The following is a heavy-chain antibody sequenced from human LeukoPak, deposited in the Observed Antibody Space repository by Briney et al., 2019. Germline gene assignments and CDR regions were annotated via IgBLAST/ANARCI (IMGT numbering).Heavy chain of an antibody. J-gene: IGHJ6*03. V-gene: IGHV1-69*05. CDR3: ARDLRSTMVRGVIAYYYYYMDV. CDR1: GGTFSSYA. CDR2: IIPIFGTS. D-gene: IGHD3-10*01. Sequence: SVTVSCKASGGTFSSYAISWVRQAPGQGLAWMGSIIPIFGTSNYARRFQGRATITTDESPSTAYMELSSLRSEDTAVYYCARDLRSTMVRGVIAYYYYYMDVWGKGTTVTVSS.